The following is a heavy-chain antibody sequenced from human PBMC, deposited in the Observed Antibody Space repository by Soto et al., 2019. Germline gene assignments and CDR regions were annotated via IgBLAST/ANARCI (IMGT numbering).Heavy chain of an antibody. CDR3: VKKIAGTTTNGAYWYFDL. J-gene: IGHJ2*01. D-gene: IGHD2-8*01. CDR2: ITGGGDYT. Sequence: EVQLLESGGDLVQPGGSLRLSCAASGFTFGDFAMNWVRQAPGKGLEWVSGITGGGDYTFYADSVKGRFTISRVQSKNTVYIQMNSLRAEDTALYYSVKKIAGTTTNGAYWYFDLWGRGTLVTVSS. V-gene: IGHV3-23*01. CDR1: GFTFGDFA.